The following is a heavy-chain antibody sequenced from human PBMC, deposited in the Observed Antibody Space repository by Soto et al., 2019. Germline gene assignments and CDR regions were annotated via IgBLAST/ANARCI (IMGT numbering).Heavy chain of an antibody. CDR2: ISGSGGST. CDR1: GFTFSSYA. D-gene: IGHD3-16*01. Sequence: GGSLRLSCAASGFTFSSYAMSWVRQAPGKGLEWVSAISGSGGSTYYADSVKGRFTISRDNSKNTLYLQMNSLRAEDTAVYYCAKDGYYDYIWGSYGAPNYWGQGTLVTVSS. CDR3: AKDGYYDYIWGSYGAPNY. V-gene: IGHV3-23*01. J-gene: IGHJ4*02.